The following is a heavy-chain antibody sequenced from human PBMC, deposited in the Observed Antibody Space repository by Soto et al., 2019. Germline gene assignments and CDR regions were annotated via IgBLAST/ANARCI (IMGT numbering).Heavy chain of an antibody. D-gene: IGHD3-22*01. Sequence: SVKVSCKASGGTFSSYAISWVRQAPGQGLEWMGGIIPIFGTANYAQKFQGRVTITADESTSTAYMELSSLRSEDTAVYYCARRYYYDSSGYPYYYYGMDVWGQGTTVTVSS. V-gene: IGHV1-69*13. CDR1: GGTFSSYA. CDR3: ARRYYYDSSGYPYYYYGMDV. CDR2: IIPIFGTA. J-gene: IGHJ6*02.